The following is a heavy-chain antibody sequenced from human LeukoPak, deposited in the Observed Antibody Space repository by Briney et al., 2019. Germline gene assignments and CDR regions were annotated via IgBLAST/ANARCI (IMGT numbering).Heavy chain of an antibody. J-gene: IGHJ4*02. Sequence: PGGSLRLSCEASGFTFSTYGMHWVRQAPGKGLEWVAGISNGGSYKYYADSVKGRFTISRDNSRNTLYLQMNSLRPDDTALYYCAKPRLVGRVTAPYYFDYWGQGTLVTVSS. V-gene: IGHV3-30*18. CDR2: ISNGGSYK. D-gene: IGHD2-21*02. CDR3: AKPRLVGRVTAPYYFDY. CDR1: GFTFSTYG.